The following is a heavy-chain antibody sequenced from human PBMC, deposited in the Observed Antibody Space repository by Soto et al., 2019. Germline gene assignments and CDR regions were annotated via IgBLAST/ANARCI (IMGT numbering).Heavy chain of an antibody. D-gene: IGHD3-22*01. CDR2: ISAYNGNT. CDR1: GYTFTSYG. CDR3: ARSYYDSGGYDPTNIDY. J-gene: IGHJ4*02. V-gene: IGHV1-18*01. Sequence: GASVKVSWKASGYTFTSYGISWVRQAPGQGLEWMGWISAYNGNTNYAQKLQGRVTMTTDTSTSTAYMELRSLRSDDTAVYYCARSYYDSGGYDPTNIDYWGQGTLVTVSS.